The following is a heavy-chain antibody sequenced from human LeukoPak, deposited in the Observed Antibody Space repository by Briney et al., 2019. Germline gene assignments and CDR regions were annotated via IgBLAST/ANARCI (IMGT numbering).Heavy chain of an antibody. CDR3: ARGAAAAGTGNWFDP. D-gene: IGHD6-13*01. Sequence: ASVKVSCKASGYTFTSYSMNWVRQAPGRGLEWMGWISAYNGNTNYAQKLQGRVTMTTDTSTSTAYMELRSLRSDDTAVYYCARGAAAAGTGNWFDPWGQGTLVTVSS. V-gene: IGHV1-18*01. CDR2: ISAYNGNT. CDR1: GYTFTSYS. J-gene: IGHJ5*02.